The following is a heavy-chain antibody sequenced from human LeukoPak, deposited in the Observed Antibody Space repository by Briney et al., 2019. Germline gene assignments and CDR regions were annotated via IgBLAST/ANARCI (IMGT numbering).Heavy chain of an antibody. CDR3: ARRRSDRSGWSTFDY. Sequence: SETLSLTCTVSGGSISSSSYYWGRIRQPPRKGLEWIGRIYYSGSTYYNPSLNSRVTISVDTSKTQFSLKLSSVTAADTAVYYCARRRSDRSGWSTFDYWGQGTLVTVFS. CDR2: IYYSGST. D-gene: IGHD6-19*01. V-gene: IGHV4-39*01. CDR1: GGSISSSSYY. J-gene: IGHJ4*02.